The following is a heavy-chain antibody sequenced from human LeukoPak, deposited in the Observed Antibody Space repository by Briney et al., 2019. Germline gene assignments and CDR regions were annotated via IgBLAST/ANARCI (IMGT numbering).Heavy chain of an antibody. V-gene: IGHV3-11*01. CDR3: ARDLVPASNWFDP. D-gene: IGHD2-2*01. Sequence: GGSLRLSCAASGFTFSDYYMSWIRQAPGKGLEWVSYISSSGSTIYYADSVKGRFTISRDNAKNSLYPQMNSLRAEDTAVYYCARDLVPASNWFDPWGQGTLVTVSS. J-gene: IGHJ5*02. CDR2: ISSSGSTI. CDR1: GFTFSDYY.